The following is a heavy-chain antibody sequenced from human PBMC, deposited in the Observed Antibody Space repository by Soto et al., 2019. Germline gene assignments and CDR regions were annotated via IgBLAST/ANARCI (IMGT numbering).Heavy chain of an antibody. CDR3: ARHGVALDY. V-gene: IGHV4-59*08. CDR2: IYYSGST. CDR1: GGSISGYY. D-gene: IGHD3-3*01. J-gene: IGHJ4*02. Sequence: PAETLCLTGTVSGGSISGYYWSWIRQPPGKGLEWIGYIYYSGSTNYNPSLKSRVTISVDTSKNQFSLKLSSVTAADTAVYYCARHGVALDYWGQGTLVTVSS.